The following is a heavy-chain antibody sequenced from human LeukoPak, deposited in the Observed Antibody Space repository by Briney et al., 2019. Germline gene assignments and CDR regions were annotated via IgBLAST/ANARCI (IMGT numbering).Heavy chain of an antibody. Sequence: GGSLRLSCAASGFTFSNYGMHWARQAPGKGLEWVAVISYDGSNKYYADSVKGRFTISRDNSKNTLYLQMNSLRAEDTAVYYCAKDSGGSSPAFDYWGQGTLVTVSS. J-gene: IGHJ4*02. V-gene: IGHV3-30*18. D-gene: IGHD6-19*01. CDR2: ISYDGSNK. CDR1: GFTFSNYG. CDR3: AKDSGGSSPAFDY.